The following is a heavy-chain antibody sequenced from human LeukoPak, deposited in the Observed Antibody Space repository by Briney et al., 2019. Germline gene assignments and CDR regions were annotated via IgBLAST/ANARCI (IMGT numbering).Heavy chain of an antibody. CDR2: IRFDGSDE. Sequence: GGSLRLSCTASEFTFNSYGMHWVRQAPGKGLEWVAFIRFDGSDEHYADSVKGRFTISRDNSKNTLYLQMNSLRAEDTAVYYXAKDRRGXXXAGSCXXCDYXGRGALVTVSA. J-gene: IGHJ4*02. D-gene: IGHD2-15*01. V-gene: IGHV3-30*02. CDR1: EFTFNSYG. CDR3: AKDRRGXXXAGSCXXCDY.